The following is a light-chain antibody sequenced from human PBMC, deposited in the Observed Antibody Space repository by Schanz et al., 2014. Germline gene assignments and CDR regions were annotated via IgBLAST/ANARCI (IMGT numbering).Light chain of an antibody. CDR2: WAS. CDR3: QQYYSTPPT. V-gene: IGKV4-1*01. CDR1: QSLLYSSNNKNY. J-gene: IGKJ3*01. Sequence: DTVMTQSPDSLVVSLGERATINCKSSQSLLYSSNNKNYLAWYQQKPGHPPKMLIYWASTRESGVPDRFSGSGSGTDFTLTISRLQAEDVAVYYCQQYYSTPPTFGPGTKVDNK.